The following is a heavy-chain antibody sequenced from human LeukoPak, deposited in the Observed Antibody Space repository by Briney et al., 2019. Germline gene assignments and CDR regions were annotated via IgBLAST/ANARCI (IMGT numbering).Heavy chain of an antibody. V-gene: IGHV4-34*01. Sequence: PSETLSLTCAVYGGSFSGYYWSWIRQPPGKGLEWIGEINHSGSTNYNPSLKSRVTISVDTSKNQFSLKLSSVTAADTAVYYCARGCYWPRRSTSTYSSGHNWFDPWGQGTLVTVSS. CDR3: ARGCYWPRRSTSTYSSGHNWFDP. CDR2: INHSGST. CDR1: GGSFSGYY. J-gene: IGHJ5*02. D-gene: IGHD6-19*01.